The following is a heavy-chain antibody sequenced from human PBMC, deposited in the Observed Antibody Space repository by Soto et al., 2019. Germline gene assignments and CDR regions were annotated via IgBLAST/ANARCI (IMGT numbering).Heavy chain of an antibody. V-gene: IGHV1-18*04. Sequence: ASVKVSCKTSGYTFTNHGINWVRQAPGQGLEWMGWINPYNANTNYAQKLQGRVTMTTDTSTGTAYMDLRSLTSGDTAVYYCARDRVAGIWGDAFDIWGQGTMVTVSS. CDR2: INPYNANT. J-gene: IGHJ3*02. D-gene: IGHD3-16*01. CDR1: GYTFTNHG. CDR3: ARDRVAGIWGDAFDI.